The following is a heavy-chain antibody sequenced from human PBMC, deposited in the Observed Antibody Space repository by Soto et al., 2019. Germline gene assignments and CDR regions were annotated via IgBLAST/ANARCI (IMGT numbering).Heavy chain of an antibody. D-gene: IGHD5-12*01. Sequence: GGSLRLSCAASGFTFSTYWMSWVRQAPGKGLEWVANIKTDESEKYYVDSVRGRFTTSRENARNFCYLQMNSRTGEDTDVYYCTRDGYPFALDVWGLGTSVTVSS. V-gene: IGHV3-7*03. CDR3: TRDGYPFALDV. CDR1: GFTFSTYW. CDR2: IKTDESEK. J-gene: IGHJ6*02.